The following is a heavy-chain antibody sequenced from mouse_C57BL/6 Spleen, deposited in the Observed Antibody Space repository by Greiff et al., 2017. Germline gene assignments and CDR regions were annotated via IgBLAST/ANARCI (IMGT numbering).Heavy chain of an antibody. J-gene: IGHJ4*01. V-gene: IGHV1-39*01. Sequence: VQLQQSGPELVKPGASVKISCKASGYSFTDYNMNWVKQSNGQSLEWIGVINPNYGTTSYNQKFKGKATLTVDQSSSTAYMQLNSLTSEDSAVYYCARGAYGSIPYAMDYWGQGTSVTVSS. CDR1: GYSFTDYN. CDR2: INPNYGTT. CDR3: ARGAYGSIPYAMDY. D-gene: IGHD1-1*01.